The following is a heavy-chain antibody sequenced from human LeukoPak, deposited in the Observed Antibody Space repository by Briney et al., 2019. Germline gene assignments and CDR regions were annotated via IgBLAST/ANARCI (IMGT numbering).Heavy chain of an antibody. V-gene: IGHV4-4*08. CDR3: ARDFLIRSAVTTLVEHWFDP. J-gene: IGHJ5*02. CDR1: GGSTSSDY. D-gene: IGHD4-17*01. Sequence: PSETLSLTCTVSGGSTSSDYWSWIRQSPGKGLEWVGYVYNSGDTGKNPSLKSRVTILLDTSKNQCSLKLTSVSAADTAVYYCARDFLIRSAVTTLVEHWFDPWGQGTLVTVSS. CDR2: VYNSGDT.